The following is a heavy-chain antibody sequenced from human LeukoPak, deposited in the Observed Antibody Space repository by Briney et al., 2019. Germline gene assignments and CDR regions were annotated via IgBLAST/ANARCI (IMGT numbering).Heavy chain of an antibody. V-gene: IGHV1-2*02. D-gene: IGHD2-15*01. CDR3: ARDIRYCSGGSCYSAGAYY. Sequence: ASVTVSCKASGYTFTGYYMHWVRQAPGQGLEWMGWINPNSGGTNYAQKFQGRVTMTRDTSISTAYMELSRLRSDDMAVYYCARDIRYCSGGSCYSAGAYYWGQGTLVTVSS. CDR2: INPNSGGT. J-gene: IGHJ4*02. CDR1: GYTFTGYY.